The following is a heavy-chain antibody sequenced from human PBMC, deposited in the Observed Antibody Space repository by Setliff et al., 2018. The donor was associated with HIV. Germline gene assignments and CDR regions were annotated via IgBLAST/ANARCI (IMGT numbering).Heavy chain of an antibody. CDR3: ARGLSFYDPGGFDY. J-gene: IGHJ4*02. V-gene: IGHV4-4*09. CDR2: IYTSGST. CDR1: GGAISSYY. Sequence: SETLSLTCTVSGGAISSYYWSWIRQPPGKGLEWIGYIYTSGSTNYNPSLKSRVTISVDTSKNQFSLKLSSVTAAATAVYYCARGLSFYDPGGFDYWGQGTLVTVSS. D-gene: IGHD3-22*01.